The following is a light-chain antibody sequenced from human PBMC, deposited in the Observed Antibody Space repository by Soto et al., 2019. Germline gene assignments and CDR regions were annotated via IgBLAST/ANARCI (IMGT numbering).Light chain of an antibody. CDR1: SSNIGSKY. J-gene: IGLJ2*01. Sequence: QSVLTQPPSASGTPGQRVTISCSGSSSNIGSKYVYWYQQLPGTAPKLLIYRNNQRPSGVPDRFSGSKSGTSASLAISGLRSEDEADYYCAAWDDSLSGSGVFGGGTKVTVL. V-gene: IGLV1-47*01. CDR2: RNN. CDR3: AAWDDSLSGSGV.